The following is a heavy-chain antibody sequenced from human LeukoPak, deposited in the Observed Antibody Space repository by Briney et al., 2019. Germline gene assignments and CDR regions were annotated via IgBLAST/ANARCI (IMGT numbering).Heavy chain of an antibody. CDR2: ISTSNGNT. D-gene: IGHD3-10*01. CDR1: GYTFTSYG. Sequence: ASVKVSCKASGYTFTSYGISWVRQAPGQGLEWMGWISTSNGNTNYAQKLQGRVTMTTDTSTSTAYMELRSLRSDDTAVYYCARGEKRRYGSGSYYKIDYWGQGTLVTVSS. V-gene: IGHV1-18*01. CDR3: ARGEKRRYGSGSYYKIDY. J-gene: IGHJ4*02.